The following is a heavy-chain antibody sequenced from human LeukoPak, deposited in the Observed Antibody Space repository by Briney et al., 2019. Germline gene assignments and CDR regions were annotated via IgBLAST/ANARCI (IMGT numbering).Heavy chain of an antibody. D-gene: IGHD6-6*01. CDR1: GGSISSGGYY. CDR2: IYRSGST. V-gene: IGHV4-30-2*01. J-gene: IGHJ2*01. CDR3: ARDSSSAGVYWYFDL. Sequence: SETLSLTCTVSGGSISSGGYYWSWIRQPPGKGLEWIGYIYRSGSTYYNPSLKSRVTISVDRSKNQFSLKLSSVTAADTAVYYCARDSSSAGVYWYFDLWGRGTLVTVSS.